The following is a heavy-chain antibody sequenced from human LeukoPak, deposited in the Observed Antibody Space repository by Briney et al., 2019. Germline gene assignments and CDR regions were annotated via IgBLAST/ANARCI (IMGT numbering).Heavy chain of an antibody. CDR1: GYTFTSYG. CDR3: AIAATRDNYYYYGMDV. Sequence: ASVKVSCKASGYTFTSYGISWVRQAPGQGLEWMGWISAYNGNTNYAQKLQGRVTMTTDTSTSTAYMELRSLRSDDTAVYYCAIAATRDNYYYYGMDVWGKGTTVTVSP. J-gene: IGHJ6*04. V-gene: IGHV1-18*04. CDR2: ISAYNGNT. D-gene: IGHD1/OR15-1a*01.